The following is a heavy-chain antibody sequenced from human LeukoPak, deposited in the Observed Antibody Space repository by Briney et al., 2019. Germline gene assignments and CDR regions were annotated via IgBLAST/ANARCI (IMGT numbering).Heavy chain of an antibody. CDR2: IIPILGIA. Sequence: SVKVSCKASGGTFSSYTISWVRRAPGQGLEWMGRIIPILGIANYAQKFQGRVTITADKSTSTAYMELSSLRSEDTAVYYCARDPPYYYGSGSSLDNWFDPWGQGTLVTVSS. CDR3: ARDPPYYYGSGSSLDNWFDP. CDR1: GGTFSSYT. D-gene: IGHD3-10*01. V-gene: IGHV1-69*04. J-gene: IGHJ5*02.